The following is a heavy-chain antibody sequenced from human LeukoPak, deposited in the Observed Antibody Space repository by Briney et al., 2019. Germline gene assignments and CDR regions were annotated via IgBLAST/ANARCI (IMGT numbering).Heavy chain of an antibody. Sequence: SETLSLTCAVYGGSFSGYYWSWIRQPPGKGLERIGEINHSGSTNYNPSLKSRVTISVDTSKNQFSLKLSSVTAADTAVYYCARDLIADYVWGSYRYSDAFDIWGQGTMVTVSS. D-gene: IGHD3-16*02. CDR3: ARDLIADYVWGSYRYSDAFDI. CDR1: GGSFSGYY. V-gene: IGHV4-34*01. J-gene: IGHJ3*02. CDR2: INHSGST.